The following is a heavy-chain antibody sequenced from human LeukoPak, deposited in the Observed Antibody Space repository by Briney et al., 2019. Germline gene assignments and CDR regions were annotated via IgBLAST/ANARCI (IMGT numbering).Heavy chain of an antibody. CDR2: IYNSGTT. D-gene: IGHD3-10*01. Sequence: PSETLSLTCTVSGDSISSTSYYWDWIRQPPGKGLEWIGSIYNSGTTYYNPSLKSRVTISVDTSKNQFSLKVSSVSAADTAVYYCASRVYGLGSFNYWGQGTLVTVSS. CDR1: GDSISSTSYY. CDR3: ASRVYGLGSFNY. J-gene: IGHJ4*01. V-gene: IGHV4-39*01.